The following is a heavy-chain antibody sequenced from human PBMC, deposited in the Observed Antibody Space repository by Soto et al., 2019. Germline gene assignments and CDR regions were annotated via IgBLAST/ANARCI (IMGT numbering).Heavy chain of an antibody. CDR2: ISYDGSNK. CDR1: GFTFSSYA. Sequence: PGGSLRLACAASGFTFSSYAMHWVRQAPGKGLEWVAVISYDGSNKYYADSVKGRFTISRDNSKNTLYLQMNSLRAEDTAVYYCARDRNVVAVPAAPYYDFWSGFFHWGQGTLVTVSS. V-gene: IGHV3-30-3*01. J-gene: IGHJ4*02. CDR3: ARDRNVVAVPAAPYYDFWSGFFH. D-gene: IGHD3-3*01.